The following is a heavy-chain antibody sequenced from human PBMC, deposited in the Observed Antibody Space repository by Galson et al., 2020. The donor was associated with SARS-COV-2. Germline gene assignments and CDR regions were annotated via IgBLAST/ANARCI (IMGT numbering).Heavy chain of an antibody. J-gene: IGHJ4*02. CDR2: ISHYGSNL. D-gene: IGHD5-12*01. Sequence: SLKISFAASGFTLNHYAMHWVRQAPGRGLEGVAIISHYGSNLYEDSVRGRFIISRDNSKNTLYLQMNSLRAEDTAVYYCARETIVSTSSYFDSWGQGTLVTV. CDR3: ARETIVSTSSYFDS. V-gene: IGHV3-30-3*01. CDR1: GFTLNHYA.